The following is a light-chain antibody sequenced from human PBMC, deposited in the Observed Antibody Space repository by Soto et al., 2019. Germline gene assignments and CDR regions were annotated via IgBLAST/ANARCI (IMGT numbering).Light chain of an antibody. V-gene: IGKV3-20*01. Sequence: EIVLTQSPGTLSLSPGERATLSCRASQSFSNNYLAWYQQKPGQAPRLLIYGASSRATGIPARFSGSGSGTDFTLTISRLEPEDFAVYYCQQYRDSWTFDQGTKVEIK. CDR3: QQYRDSWT. CDR1: QSFSNNY. CDR2: GAS. J-gene: IGKJ1*01.